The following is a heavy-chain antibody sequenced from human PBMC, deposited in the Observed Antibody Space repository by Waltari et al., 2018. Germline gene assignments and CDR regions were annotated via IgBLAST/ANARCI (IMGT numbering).Heavy chain of an antibody. D-gene: IGHD3-3*01. J-gene: IGHJ3*02. CDR1: GFAFSDSA. V-gene: IGHV3-48*01. CDR2: ISHTSQTI. CDR3: AKSSGFYLRSDTFDM. Sequence: EVQLMQSGGGLVQPGGSLTLSCTASGFAFSDSAMNWVRQAPGRGLEWLSYISHTSQTIYDADSVKGRLTVSRDNAKNSLYLQMNSLSAEDTAVYFCAKSSGFYLRSDTFDMCGQGTRVTVSS.